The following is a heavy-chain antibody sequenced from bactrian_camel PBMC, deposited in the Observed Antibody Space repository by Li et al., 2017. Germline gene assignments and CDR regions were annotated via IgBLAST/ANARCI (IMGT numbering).Heavy chain of an antibody. V-gene: IGHV3S40*01. CDR1: GFTDSSYC. D-gene: IGHD6*01. Sequence: VQLVESGGGSVQAGGSLTLSCSASGFTDSSYCVGWFRQAPGKAREDVAHIDSDGRSDFGTSDYADSVKGRFTISQDSAKKTVLLQMNDVKTEDTAIYYCAGKTHFRAAAGPWDDFGFWALGTQVTVS. CDR2: IDSDGRSDFGTS. CDR3: AGKTHFRAAAGPWDDFGF. J-gene: IGHJ6*01.